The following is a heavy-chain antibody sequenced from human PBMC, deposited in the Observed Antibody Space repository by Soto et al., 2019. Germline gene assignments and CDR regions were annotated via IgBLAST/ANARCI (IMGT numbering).Heavy chain of an antibody. CDR1: GGSFSGYY. J-gene: IGHJ4*02. CDR3: ASTYYYDSSGPS. Sequence: SETLSLTCAVYGGSFSGYYWSWIRQPPGKGLEWIGEINHSGSTNYNPSLKSRVTISVDTSKNQFSLKLSSVTAADTAVYYCASTYYYDSSGPSWGQGTLVTVSS. CDR2: INHSGST. D-gene: IGHD3-22*01. V-gene: IGHV4-34*01.